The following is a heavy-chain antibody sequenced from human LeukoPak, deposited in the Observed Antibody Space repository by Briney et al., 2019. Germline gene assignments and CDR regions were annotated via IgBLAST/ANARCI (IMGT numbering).Heavy chain of an antibody. CDR3: ARGGYSYGSLYYYYGMDV. D-gene: IGHD5-18*01. V-gene: IGHV4-59*01. J-gene: IGHJ6*02. CDR2: IYYSGST. CDR1: GDSISSYY. Sequence: SETLSLTCTVSGDSISSYYWSWIRQPPGKGLEWIGYIYYSGSTNYNPSLKSRVTISVDTSKNQFSLKLSSVTAADTAVYYCARGGYSYGSLYYYYGMDVWGQGTTVTVSS.